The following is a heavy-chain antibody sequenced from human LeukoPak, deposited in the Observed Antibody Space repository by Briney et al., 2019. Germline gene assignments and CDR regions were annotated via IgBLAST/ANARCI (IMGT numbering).Heavy chain of an antibody. CDR2: IRYDGSNK. CDR1: GFTFSSYG. CDR3: AKDLPLIVVVPAAITFDY. Sequence: PGGSLRLSCAASGFTFSSYGMHWVRQAPGKGLEWVAFIRYDGSNKYYADSVKGRFTISRDNSKNTLYLQMNSLRAEDTAVYYCAKDLPLIVVVPAAITFDYWGQGTLATVSS. D-gene: IGHD2-2*02. J-gene: IGHJ4*02. V-gene: IGHV3-30*02.